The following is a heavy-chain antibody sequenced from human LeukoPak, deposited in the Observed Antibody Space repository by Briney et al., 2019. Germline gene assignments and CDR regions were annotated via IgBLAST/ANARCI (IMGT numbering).Heavy chain of an antibody. CDR3: ARAIAGGHYDFWSGYYYFDY. CDR2: MNPNSGNT. Sequence: ASVKVSCKASGGTFSSYAITWVRQATGQGLEWMGWMNPNSGNTGYAQKFQGRVTMTRDTSISTAYMELSRLRSDDTAVYYCARAIAGGHYDFWSGYYYFDYWGQGTLVTVSS. J-gene: IGHJ4*02. V-gene: IGHV1-8*02. D-gene: IGHD3-3*01. CDR1: GGTFSSYA.